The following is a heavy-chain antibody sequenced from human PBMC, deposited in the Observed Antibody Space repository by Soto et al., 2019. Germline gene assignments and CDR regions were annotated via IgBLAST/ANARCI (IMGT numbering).Heavy chain of an antibody. Sequence: SGPTLVNPTQTLTLTCTFSGFSLSTSGVGVGWIRQPPGKALEWLALIYWDDDKRYSPSLKSRLTITKDTSKNQEVLTMTNMDPVDTATYYCAHRRDSSSWYYFDYWGQGTLVTVSS. D-gene: IGHD6-13*01. CDR3: AHRRDSSSWYYFDY. CDR1: GFSLSTSGVG. V-gene: IGHV2-5*02. CDR2: IYWDDDK. J-gene: IGHJ4*02.